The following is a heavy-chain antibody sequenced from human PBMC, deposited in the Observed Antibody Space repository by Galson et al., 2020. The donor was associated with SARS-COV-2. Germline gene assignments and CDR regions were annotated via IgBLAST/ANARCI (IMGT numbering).Heavy chain of an antibody. CDR1: GFIFREHY. V-gene: IGHV3-72*01. CDR3: VRGHYALD. D-gene: IGHD4-17*01. CDR2: IRHTHQNYGI. J-gene: IGHJ4*02. Sequence: QLGESLKISCVGSGFIFREHYMNWVRQIPGKGLEWLGRIRHTHQNYGIDYAASVKGRLTISRDDSKNSVFLQLNNLMTADTAIYYCVRGHYALDWGQGTLVTVSS.